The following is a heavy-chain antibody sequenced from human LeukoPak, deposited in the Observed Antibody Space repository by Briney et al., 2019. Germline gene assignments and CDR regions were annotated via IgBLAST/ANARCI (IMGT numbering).Heavy chain of an antibody. V-gene: IGHV3-48*01. CDR3: ARDDQVVVAATGFDY. CDR1: GFTFSSYS. Sequence: PGGSLRLSCAASGFTFSSYSMNWVRQAPGKGLEWVSYISSSSSTIYCADSVKGRFTISRDNAKNSLYLQMNSLRAEDTAVYYCARDDQVVVAATGFDYWGQGTLVTVSS. D-gene: IGHD2-15*01. J-gene: IGHJ4*02. CDR2: ISSSSSTI.